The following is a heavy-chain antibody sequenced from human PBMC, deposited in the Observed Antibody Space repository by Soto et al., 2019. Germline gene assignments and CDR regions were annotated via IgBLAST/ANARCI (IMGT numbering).Heavy chain of an antibody. J-gene: IGHJ4*02. V-gene: IGHV4-59*01. Sequence: SETLSLTCTVSGGSISSYYWSWIRQPPGKGLEWIGYIYYSGSTNYNPSLKSRVTISVDTSKNQFSLKLSSVTAADTAVYYCARSRRDLLRFLEWPYYFDYWGQGTLVTVSS. CDR3: ARSRRDLLRFLEWPYYFDY. CDR2: IYYSGST. CDR1: GGSISSYY. D-gene: IGHD3-3*01.